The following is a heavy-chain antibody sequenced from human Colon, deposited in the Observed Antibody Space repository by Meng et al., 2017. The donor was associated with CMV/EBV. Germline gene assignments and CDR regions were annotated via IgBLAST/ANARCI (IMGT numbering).Heavy chain of an antibody. Sequence: GASLKISCAASGFIFTSYNINLVRQTPGKGLEWVSYINTGSSTISYADSVKGRFTISRDNAKNSLYLQMNSLRVEDTAVYYCARDLGYYYYYGMDVWGQGTTVTVSS. CDR3: ARDLGYYYYYGMDV. D-gene: IGHD3-10*01. CDR1: GFIFTSYN. J-gene: IGHJ6*02. V-gene: IGHV3-48*04. CDR2: INTGSSTI.